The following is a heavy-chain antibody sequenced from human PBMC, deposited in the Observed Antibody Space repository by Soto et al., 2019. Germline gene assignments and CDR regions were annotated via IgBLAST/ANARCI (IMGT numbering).Heavy chain of an antibody. J-gene: IGHJ5*02. Sequence: QVQLEQSGPELKIPGSSVKVSCKPSGTTFDSFTFSWVRQAPGQGLEWMGGFVPMFGSASIAQRFQGRVRITADASTGTGYMELSDLSSEDSAIYYCAREDDTTGHYSWFDPWGPGTLVTVSS. D-gene: IGHD3-9*01. CDR2: FVPMFGSA. CDR3: AREDDTTGHYSWFDP. V-gene: IGHV1-69*01. CDR1: GTTFDSFT.